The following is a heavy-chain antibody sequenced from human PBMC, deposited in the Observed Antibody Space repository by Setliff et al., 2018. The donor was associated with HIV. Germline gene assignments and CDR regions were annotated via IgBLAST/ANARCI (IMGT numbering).Heavy chain of an antibody. D-gene: IGHD3-3*02. Sequence: GGSLRLSCEASGFTLRSYAMYWVRQAPGKGLEWVAGISGAGATTYYADSVKGRFTISRDNSKSSLYLQMDSLRAEDTAVYYCAKQTXLGTWPDSWGQGTLVTVSS. CDR3: AKQTXLGTWPDS. V-gene: IGHV3-23*01. CDR2: ISGAGATT. J-gene: IGHJ4*02. CDR1: GFTLRSYA.